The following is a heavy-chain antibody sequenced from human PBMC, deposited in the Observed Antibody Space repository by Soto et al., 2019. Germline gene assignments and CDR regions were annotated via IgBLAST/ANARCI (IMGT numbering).Heavy chain of an antibody. Sequence: LSFSTYALSWVRQAPGKGLEWVSAISANGQGIYYADSVRGRFTISRDNSKNTIFLHMDSLRAEDTAVYYCAKDRNYPRDQFHYWGQGTLVTVSS. D-gene: IGHD1-7*01. CDR2: ISANGQGI. J-gene: IGHJ4*02. CDR1: LSFSTYA. CDR3: AKDRNYPRDQFHY. V-gene: IGHV3-23*01.